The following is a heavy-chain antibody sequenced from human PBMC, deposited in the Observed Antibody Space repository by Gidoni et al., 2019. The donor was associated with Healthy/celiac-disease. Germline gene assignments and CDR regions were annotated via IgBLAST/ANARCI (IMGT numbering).Heavy chain of an antibody. J-gene: IGHJ4*02. CDR2: IYYGGST. CDR1: GGSISSSSYY. CDR3: ARGARYYDSSGYSEYFDY. V-gene: IGHV4-39*07. Sequence: QLQLQESGPGLVKPSETLSLTCTVSGGSISSSSYYWGWIRQPPGKGLEWIGSIYYGGSTYYNPSLKSRVTISVDTSKNQFSLKLSSVTAADTAVYYCARGARYYDSSGYSEYFDYWGQGTLVTVSS. D-gene: IGHD3-22*01.